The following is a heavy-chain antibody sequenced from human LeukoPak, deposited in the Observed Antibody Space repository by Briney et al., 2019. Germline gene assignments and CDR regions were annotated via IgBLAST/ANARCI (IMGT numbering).Heavy chain of an antibody. D-gene: IGHD5-24*01. V-gene: IGHV3-30*18. CDR1: GFTFSSYS. CDR3: AKVGDGYNYYFDY. Sequence: PGGSLRLSCADSGFTFSSYSMNWVRQAPGKGLEWVAVISYDGSNKYYADSVKGRFTISRDNSKNTLYLQMNSLRAEDTAVYYCAKVGDGYNYYFDYWGQGTLVTVSS. J-gene: IGHJ4*02. CDR2: ISYDGSNK.